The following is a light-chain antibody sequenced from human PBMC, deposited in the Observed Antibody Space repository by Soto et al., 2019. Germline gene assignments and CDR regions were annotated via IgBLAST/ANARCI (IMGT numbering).Light chain of an antibody. J-gene: IGLJ1*01. CDR3: SSYTSSGNYV. Sequence: QSALTQSASVSGSPGQSITISCTGTSSDVGAYNYVSWYQQYPGKAPKLIIYDVSNWPSGISYRFSGSKSGNTASLTISGLQAEDEADYYGSSYTSSGNYVFGTGTKLTVL. CDR1: SSDVGAYNY. CDR2: DVS. V-gene: IGLV2-14*01.